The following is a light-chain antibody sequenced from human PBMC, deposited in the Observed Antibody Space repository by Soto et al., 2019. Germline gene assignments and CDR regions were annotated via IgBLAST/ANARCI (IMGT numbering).Light chain of an antibody. CDR3: SSYTSSTTVV. CDR1: SSDVGGYNS. Sequence: QSALTQPASVCGSPGQSITISCTGTSSDVGGYNSVSWYQQHPGKAPKLMVYDVTNRPSGVSNRFSGSKSGNTASLTISGLQAEDEADYYCSSYTSSTTVVFGGGTKLTVL. CDR2: DVT. J-gene: IGLJ2*01. V-gene: IGLV2-14*03.